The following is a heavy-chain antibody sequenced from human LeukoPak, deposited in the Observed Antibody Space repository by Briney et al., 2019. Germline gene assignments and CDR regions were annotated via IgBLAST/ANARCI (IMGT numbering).Heavy chain of an antibody. CDR1: GYTFTAYY. D-gene: IGHD3-10*01. J-gene: IGHJ4*02. CDR3: ARAYGSGSSYHPDY. CDR2: INPNSGGT. V-gene: IGHV1-2*02. Sequence: ASVKVSCKASGYTFTAYYMHWVRQAPGQGLEWMGWINPNSGGTNSSQKFQDKVTLTRDTSISTAYMELGSLRSDDTAIYYCARAYGSGSSYHPDYWGQGTLVTVSS.